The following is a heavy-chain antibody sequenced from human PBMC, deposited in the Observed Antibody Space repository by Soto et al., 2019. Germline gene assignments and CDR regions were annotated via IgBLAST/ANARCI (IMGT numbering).Heavy chain of an antibody. D-gene: IGHD4-17*01. V-gene: IGHV4-59*08. Sequence: PSETLSLTCTVSGGSISSYYWNWIRQPPGKGLEWIGYIYYSGSTNYNPSLKRQVTISVDTSKNQFSLKLSSVTAADTAVYYCARHSDYGDYDFDYWGQGTLVTVSS. CDR1: GGSISSYY. J-gene: IGHJ4*02. CDR3: ARHSDYGDYDFDY. CDR2: IYYSGST.